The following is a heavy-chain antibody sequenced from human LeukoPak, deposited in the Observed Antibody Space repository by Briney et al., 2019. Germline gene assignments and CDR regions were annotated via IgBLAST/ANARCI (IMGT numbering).Heavy chain of an antibody. D-gene: IGHD2/OR15-2a*01. V-gene: IGHV1-18*01. J-gene: IGHJ4*02. Sequence: ASVKVSCKASGYTFTSYGISWVRQAPGQGLEWMGWISAYNGNTNYAQKLQGRVTMTTDTSTSTAYMELRSLRSDDTAVYYCVTMSGDFLSFGYWGQGTLVTVSS. CDR1: GYTFTSYG. CDR3: VTMSGDFLSFGY. CDR2: ISAYNGNT.